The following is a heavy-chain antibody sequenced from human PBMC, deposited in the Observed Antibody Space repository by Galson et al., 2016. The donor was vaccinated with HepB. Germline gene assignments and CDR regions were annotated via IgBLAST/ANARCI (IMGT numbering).Heavy chain of an antibody. CDR1: GFIFSTYT. J-gene: IGHJ4*02. D-gene: IGHD3-9*01. CDR2: ITGNAAET. V-gene: IGHV3-23*01. Sequence: SLRLSCAGSGFIFSTYTMNWVRQAPGKGLEWVSTITGNAAETSFADSVNGRFTVSRDNSKSTLYLEMSSLRAEDTAVYYCVRERGGYFFEYWGQGTPGTVAS. CDR3: VRERGGYFFEY.